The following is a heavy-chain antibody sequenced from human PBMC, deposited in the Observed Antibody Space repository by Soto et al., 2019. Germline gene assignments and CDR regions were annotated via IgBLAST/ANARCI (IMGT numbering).Heavy chain of an antibody. V-gene: IGHV4-31*03. CDR3: ARTLGSGSRRDYYYYYGMDV. Sequence: SETLSLTCPVSGGSISSGGYYWSWIRQHPGKGLEWIGYIYYSGSTYYNPSLKSRVTISVDTSKNQFSLKLSSVTAADTAVYYCARTLGSGSRRDYYYYYGMDVWGQGTTVTVSS. D-gene: IGHD3-10*01. CDR1: GGSISSGGYY. J-gene: IGHJ6*02. CDR2: IYYSGST.